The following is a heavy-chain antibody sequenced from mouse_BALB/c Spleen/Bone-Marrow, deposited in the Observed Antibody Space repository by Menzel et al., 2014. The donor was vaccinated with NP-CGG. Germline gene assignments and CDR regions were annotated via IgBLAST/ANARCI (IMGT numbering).Heavy chain of an antibody. V-gene: IGHV1-7*01. CDR1: GYNFISYW. CDR3: ARNYDYDGGYYAMDY. CDR2: INPSTGYT. Sequence: VQLQQSGAELAKPGASVKMSCKASGYNFISYWMHWVKQRPGQGLEWIGYINPSTGYTEYNQKFKDKATLTADKSSSKAYMQLSSLTSEDSAVYYGARNYDYDGGYYAMDYWGQGTSVTVSS. J-gene: IGHJ4*01. D-gene: IGHD2-4*01.